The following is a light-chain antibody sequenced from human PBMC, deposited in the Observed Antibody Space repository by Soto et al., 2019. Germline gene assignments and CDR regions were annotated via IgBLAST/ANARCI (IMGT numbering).Light chain of an antibody. CDR3: QQYYTTPYT. Sequence: DIVMTQSPDSLAVSLGERATINCKSSQSGLYNSNNKNCLAWYQQKPGQPPKLLIFWASTRESGVPDRFSGSGSGTDYSLAISRLQAEDVAVYYCQQYYTTPYTFGQGTNLEIK. CDR1: QSGLYNSNNKNC. CDR2: WAS. V-gene: IGKV4-1*01. J-gene: IGKJ2*01.